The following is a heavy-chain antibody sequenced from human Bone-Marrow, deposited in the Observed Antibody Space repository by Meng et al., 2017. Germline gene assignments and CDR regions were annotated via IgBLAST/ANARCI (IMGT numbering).Heavy chain of an antibody. CDR1: GFTFSSYA. D-gene: IGHD6-19*01. J-gene: IGHJ6*02. CDR2: ISGSGGST. Sequence: GESLKISCAASGFTFSSYAMSWVRQAPGKGLEWVSAISGSGGSTYYADSVKGRFTISRDNSKNTLYLQMNSLRAEDTAVYYCAGVTYSSGWYPPYYYYYGMDVWGQGTTVTVSS. CDR3: AGVTYSSGWYPPYYYYYGMDV. V-gene: IGHV3-23*01.